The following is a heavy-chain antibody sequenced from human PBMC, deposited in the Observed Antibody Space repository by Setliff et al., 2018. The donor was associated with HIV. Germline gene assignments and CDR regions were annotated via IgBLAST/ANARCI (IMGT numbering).Heavy chain of an antibody. V-gene: IGHV4-59*01. J-gene: IGHJ6*03. CDR3: ARVLSSGSYYKYYYYMDV. CDR1: GGSITGYY. Sequence: PSETLSLTCTVSGGSITGYYWSWIRQPPGQGLEWIGWIYYSGNTRYNPALKSRLTISVDTSKNQFSLKLRSVTAADTAVYYCARVLSSGSYYKYYYYMDVWGKGTTVTVSS. D-gene: IGHD3-10*01. CDR2: IYYSGNT.